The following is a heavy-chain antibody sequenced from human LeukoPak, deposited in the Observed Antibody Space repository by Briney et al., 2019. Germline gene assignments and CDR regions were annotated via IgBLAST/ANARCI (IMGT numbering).Heavy chain of an antibody. D-gene: IGHD3-22*01. V-gene: IGHV3-7*04. J-gene: IGHJ4*02. CDR3: VRGCDRASCPYYFDL. Sequence: GWALRLSCVPSVFTLSTYWMSWVRPAPGRGGDGVATIKQDGSETHHEDSVQGRFSLFRDNAMTSLYLQMDSLRVEDTAVYYCVRGCDRASCPYYFDLWGQGTLVTVS. CDR2: IKQDGSET. CDR1: VFTLSTYW.